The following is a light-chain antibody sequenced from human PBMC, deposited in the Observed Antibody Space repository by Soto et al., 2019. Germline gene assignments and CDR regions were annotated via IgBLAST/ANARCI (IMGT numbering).Light chain of an antibody. CDR3: SSYAGSYTLI. J-gene: IGLJ2*01. CDR1: HSDVGGYNY. CDR2: EVT. Sequence: QSVLTQPPSASGSPGQSVTISCTGTHSDVGGYNYVSWYQQRPGKAPKLIIYEVTRRPSGVPDRFSGSKSGNTASLTVSGLQAEDEAGYYCSSYAGSYTLIFGGGTKLTVL. V-gene: IGLV2-8*01.